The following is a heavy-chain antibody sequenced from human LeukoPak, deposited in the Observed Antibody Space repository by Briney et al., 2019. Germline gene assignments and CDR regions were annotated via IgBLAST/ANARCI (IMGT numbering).Heavy chain of an antibody. CDR3: ARQSRDGSGSQGYHFDF. Sequence: GESLKISCKGFGYSFTSYWIAWVRQMPGKGLEWMGIIYPGDSDTRYSPSFQGQVTISADKSLNTAYLQWSSLKASDTAIYYCARQSRDGSGSQGYHFDFWGQGDLVTVSS. D-gene: IGHD3-10*01. CDR1: GYSFTSYW. CDR2: IYPGDSDT. V-gene: IGHV5-51*01. J-gene: IGHJ4*02.